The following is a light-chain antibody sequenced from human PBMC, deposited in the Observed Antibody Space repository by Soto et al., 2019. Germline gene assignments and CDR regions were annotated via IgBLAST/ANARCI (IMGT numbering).Light chain of an antibody. CDR1: QGISSY. CDR2: AAS. Sequence: AIRMTQSPCSFSVSTGDRVTITCRASQGISSYFAWCQQKPGRAPTLLLYAASTLQSAVPSRFSGSGSGTDFTLTTSSLQPEDFATYYCQQLNSYPALTFGGGTKVDIK. J-gene: IGKJ4*01. V-gene: IGKV1-8*01. CDR3: QQLNSYPALT.